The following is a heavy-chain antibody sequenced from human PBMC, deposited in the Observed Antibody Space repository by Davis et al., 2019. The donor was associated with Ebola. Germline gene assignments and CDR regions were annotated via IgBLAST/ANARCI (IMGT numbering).Heavy chain of an antibody. CDR1: GFTFSSYG. D-gene: IGHD2-2*01. V-gene: IGHV3-30*03. CDR3: ARQAAIYYYYGMDV. CDR2: ISYDGSNK. J-gene: IGHJ6*02. Sequence: GESLKISCAASGFTFSSYGMHWVRQAPGKGLEWVAVISYDGSNKYYADSVKGRFTISRDNSKNTLYLQMNSLRAEDTAVYYCARQAAIYYYYGMDVWGQGTTVTVSS.